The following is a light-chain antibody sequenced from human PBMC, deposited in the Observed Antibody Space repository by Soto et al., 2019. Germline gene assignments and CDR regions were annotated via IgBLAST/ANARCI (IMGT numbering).Light chain of an antibody. CDR1: SSNIGAGYD. Sequence: HSVLTQPPSVSGAPGQRVTISCTGSSSNIGAGYDVHWYQQLPGTAPKLLIYGNSNRPSGVPDRFSGSKSGTSASLAITGLQAEDEADYYCQSYDSSLSEVFGTGTKLTVL. V-gene: IGLV1-40*01. CDR3: QSYDSSLSEV. CDR2: GNS. J-gene: IGLJ1*01.